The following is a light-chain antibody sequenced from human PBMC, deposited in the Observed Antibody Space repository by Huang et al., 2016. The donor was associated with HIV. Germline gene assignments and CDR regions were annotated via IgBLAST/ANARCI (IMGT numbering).Light chain of an antibody. V-gene: IGKV3-20*01. CDR1: QIGSSSY. CDR2: GAS. CDR3: QQYGSSLIT. J-gene: IGKJ5*01. Sequence: DIVLTQSPGPLSLSPGERATLSCRASQIGSSSYLAWYQQKPGQAPRLLIYGASSRATGIPDRFSGSGSGTDFTLTISRLEPEDFAVYYCQQYGSSLITFGQGTRLEIK.